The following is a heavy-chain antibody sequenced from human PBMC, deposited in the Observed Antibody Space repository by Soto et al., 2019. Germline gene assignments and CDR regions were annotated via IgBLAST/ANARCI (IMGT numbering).Heavy chain of an antibody. D-gene: IGHD4-17*01. J-gene: IGHJ4*02. CDR3: AKDIDYSKPNIDY. CDR2: ISYDGSNK. V-gene: IGHV3-30*18. Sequence: GGSLRLSCAASGFTFSNAWMSWVRQAPGKGLEWVAVISYDGSNKYYADSVKGRFTISRDNSKNTLYLQMNSLRAEDTAVYYCAKDIDYSKPNIDYWGQGTLVTVSS. CDR1: GFTFSNAW.